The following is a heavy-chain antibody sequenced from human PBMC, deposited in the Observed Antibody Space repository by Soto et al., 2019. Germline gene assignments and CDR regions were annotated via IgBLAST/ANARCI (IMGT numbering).Heavy chain of an antibody. D-gene: IGHD1-26*01. CDR1: RYTFTNYA. Sequence: ASVKVSCKASRYTFTNYAMHWVRQAPGQRLEWMGWINGGNGSTKYSQKFQDRATITRDTSASTAYMELSSLRSEDTAVYYCARDRVVGGNINFDYWGQGTLVTVSS. J-gene: IGHJ4*02. CDR2: INGGNGST. CDR3: ARDRVVGGNINFDY. V-gene: IGHV1-3*01.